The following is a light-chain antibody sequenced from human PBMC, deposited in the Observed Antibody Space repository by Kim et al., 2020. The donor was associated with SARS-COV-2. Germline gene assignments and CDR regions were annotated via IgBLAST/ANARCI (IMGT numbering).Light chain of an antibody. CDR2: WAS. CDR1: QSVLYSANNNNY. CDR3: QQYYSTPPYS. V-gene: IGKV4-1*01. J-gene: IGKJ2*03. Sequence: ATINCKSSQSVLYSANNNNYLAWYQQKPGQHPKLLIYWASTRESGVPDRFSGSGSGTDFTLTISSLQAEDVSVYYCQQYYSTPPYSFGQGTKLEI.